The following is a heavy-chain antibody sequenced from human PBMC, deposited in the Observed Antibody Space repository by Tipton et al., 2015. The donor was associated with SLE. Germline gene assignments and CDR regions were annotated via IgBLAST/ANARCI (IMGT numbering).Heavy chain of an antibody. CDR3: TRLGFCSGGVCYFDY. Sequence: QSGAEVKKPGSSVKVSCKASGGTFSSYAISWVRQAPGQGLEWMGGIIPILGIANYAQKCQGRVTITTDESTRTAYMELSSLRSEDAAVYYCTRLGFCSGGVCYFDYWGQGTLATVSS. D-gene: IGHD2-15*01. CDR1: GGTFSSYA. V-gene: IGHV1-69*05. J-gene: IGHJ4*02. CDR2: IIPILGIA.